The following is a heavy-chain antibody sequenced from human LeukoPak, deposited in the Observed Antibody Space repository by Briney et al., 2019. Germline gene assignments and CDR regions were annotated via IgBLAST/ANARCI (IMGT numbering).Heavy chain of an antibody. Sequence: PGGSLRLSCAASGFTFSSYGMHWVRQAPGKGLEWVAVISYDGSNRYYADSVKGRFTISRDNSRNTLYLQMNSLRAEDTAVYYCARDPLGTAMGYYFDYWGQGTLVTVSS. CDR1: GFTFSSYG. J-gene: IGHJ4*02. D-gene: IGHD5-18*01. CDR2: ISYDGSNR. CDR3: ARDPLGTAMGYYFDY. V-gene: IGHV3-30*03.